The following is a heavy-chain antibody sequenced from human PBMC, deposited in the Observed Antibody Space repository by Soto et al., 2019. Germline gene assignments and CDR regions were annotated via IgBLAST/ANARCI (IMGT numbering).Heavy chain of an antibody. CDR2: ISPYNDDT. J-gene: IGHJ3*02. CDR3: ARVPLYQPLIAFDI. V-gene: IGHV1-18*01. D-gene: IGHD2-2*01. CDR1: GYTFNSYG. Sequence: GASVKVSCKASGYTFNSYGISWVRPAPGQGLEWLGWISPYNDDTKYAQSLQGRVTMSTDTSSRTAYMHLRSLRSDDTAVYYCARVPLYQPLIAFDIWGQGTMVTVSS.